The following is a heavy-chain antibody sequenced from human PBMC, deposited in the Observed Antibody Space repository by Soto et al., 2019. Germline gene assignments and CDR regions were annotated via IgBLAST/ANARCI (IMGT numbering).Heavy chain of an antibody. CDR1: GFTFSSYG. CDR3: ARDRSVWESSDS. V-gene: IGHV3-30-3*01. Sequence: QVQLVESGGGVVQPGRSLRLSCAASGFTFSSYGMHWVRQAPGKGLECVAFISYDASNKHYADSVKGRFTISRDNSDNTLYLQMNSLRPEDTAVYYCARDRSVWESSDSWGQGTLVTVSS. D-gene: IGHD3-16*01. J-gene: IGHJ4*02. CDR2: ISYDASNK.